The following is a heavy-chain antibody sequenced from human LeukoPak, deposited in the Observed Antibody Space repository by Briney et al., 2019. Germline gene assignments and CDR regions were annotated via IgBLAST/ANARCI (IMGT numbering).Heavy chain of an antibody. V-gene: IGHV3-23*01. CDR2: ISGSGGST. D-gene: IGHD1-7*01. CDR3: ASMYNWNYYTFDY. Sequence: GGSLRLSCAASGFTFSSYAMGWVRQAPGKGLEWVSTISGSGGSTYYADSVKGRFTISRDNSKNTLYLQMNSLRAEDTALYYCASMYNWNYYTFDYWGQGTLVTVSS. CDR1: GFTFSSYA. J-gene: IGHJ4*02.